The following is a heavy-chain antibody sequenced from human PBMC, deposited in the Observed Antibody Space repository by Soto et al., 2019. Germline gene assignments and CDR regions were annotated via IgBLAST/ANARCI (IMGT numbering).Heavy chain of an antibody. Sequence: GGSLRLSCAASGFTFSSYAMSWVRQAPGKGLEWVSAISGSGGSTYYADSVKGRFTISRDNSKNTLYLQMNSLRAEDTAVYYCAKDSYSSSWYGVSYDAFDIWGQGTMVTVSS. CDR3: AKDSYSSSWYGVSYDAFDI. D-gene: IGHD6-13*01. J-gene: IGHJ3*02. CDR2: ISGSGGST. V-gene: IGHV3-23*01. CDR1: GFTFSSYA.